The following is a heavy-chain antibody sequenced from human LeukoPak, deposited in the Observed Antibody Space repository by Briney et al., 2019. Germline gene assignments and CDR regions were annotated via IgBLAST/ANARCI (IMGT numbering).Heavy chain of an antibody. V-gene: IGHV1-69*02. CDR2: IDPLRDIV. J-gene: IGHJ4*02. D-gene: IGHD6-13*01. CDR1: GGTFSAYT. Sequence: ASVKVSCKDSGGTFSAYTLNWVRQAPGQGLEWMGRIDPLRDIVNYAQKFQGRVTITADKSSNTAYMELASLTSEDTAVYYCARMPSPDGRSSVDYWGQGTLVTVSS. CDR3: ARMPSPDGRSSVDY.